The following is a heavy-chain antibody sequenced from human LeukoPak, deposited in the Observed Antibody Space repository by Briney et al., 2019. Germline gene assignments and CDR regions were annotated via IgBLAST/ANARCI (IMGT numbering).Heavy chain of an antibody. CDR2: FDPEDGET. V-gene: IGHV1-24*01. Sequence: ASVKVSCKVSGYTLTELSMHWVRQAPGKGLEGMGGFDPEDGETINAQKFQGRVTMTEDTSTDTAYMELSSLRSEDTAVYYCAKSEYSGSYDLDYWGQGTLVTVSS. CDR1: GYTLTELS. J-gene: IGHJ4*02. CDR3: AKSEYSGSYDLDY. D-gene: IGHD1-26*01.